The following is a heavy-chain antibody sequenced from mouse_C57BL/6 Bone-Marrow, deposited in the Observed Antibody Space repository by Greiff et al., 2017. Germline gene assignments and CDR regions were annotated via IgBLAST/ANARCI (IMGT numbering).Heavy chain of an antibody. CDR3: ARSGPLGRSFDN. CDR2: IYPTSGRT. V-gene: IGHV1-55*01. D-gene: IGHD4-1*01. Sequence: QVQLQQPGAELVKPGASVKMSCTASGYTFTSYWITWVQQRPGQGLEWIGDIYPTSGRTNYNEKFKSKAILTVDTSSNTAYMQLSSLTSEDSAVFYCARSGPLGRSFDNWGQGTTLTVSS. J-gene: IGHJ2*01. CDR1: GYTFTSYW.